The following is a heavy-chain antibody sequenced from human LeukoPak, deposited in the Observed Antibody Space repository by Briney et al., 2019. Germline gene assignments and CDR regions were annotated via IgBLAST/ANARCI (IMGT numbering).Heavy chain of an antibody. CDR3: ARASYSYDINGWVPFDY. Sequence: SETLSLTCTVSGGSISSSGYYWGWIRQPPGKGLEWIGSIYYSGSTYYNPSLKSRVTISVDTSKNQFSLKLSSVTAADTAVYYCARASYSYDINGWVPFDYWGQGTLVTVSS. CDR1: GGSISSSGYY. CDR2: IYYSGST. J-gene: IGHJ4*02. D-gene: IGHD3-22*01. V-gene: IGHV4-39*01.